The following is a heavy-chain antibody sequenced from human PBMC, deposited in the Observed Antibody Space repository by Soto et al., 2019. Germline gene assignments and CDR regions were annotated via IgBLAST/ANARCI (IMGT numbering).Heavy chain of an antibody. J-gene: IGHJ6*02. CDR1: GYTFTGYY. D-gene: IGHD6-13*01. V-gene: IGHV1-2*04. CDR2: INPNSGGT. Sequence: ASVKVSCKASGYTFTGYYMHWVRQAPGQGLEWMGWINPNSGGTNYAQKFQGWVTMTRDTSISTAYMELSRLGSDDTAVYYCARGIAAAGTSDYYYYGMDVWGQGTTVTVSS. CDR3: ARGIAAAGTSDYYYYGMDV.